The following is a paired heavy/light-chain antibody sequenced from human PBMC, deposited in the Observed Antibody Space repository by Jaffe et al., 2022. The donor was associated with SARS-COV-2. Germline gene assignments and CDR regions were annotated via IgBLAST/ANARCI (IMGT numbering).Heavy chain of an antibody. CDR1: GFTFSSYA. CDR2: ISGSGGST. J-gene: IGHJ1*01. CDR3: AARAYCGGDCYRHTAEYFQH. D-gene: IGHD2-21*02. Sequence: EVQLLESGGGLVQPGGSLRLSCAASGFTFSSYAMSWVRQAPGKGLEWVSAISGSGGSTYYADSVKGRFTISRDNSKNTLYLQMNSLRAEDTAVYYCAARAYCGGDCYRHTAEYFQHWGQGTLVTVSS. V-gene: IGHV3-23*01.
Light chain of an antibody. CDR3: QQYGSSRYT. CDR2: GAS. Sequence: EIVLTQSPGTLSLSPGERATLSCRASQSVSSSYLAWYQQKPGQAPRLLIYGASSRATGIPDRFSGSGSGTDFTLTISRLEPEDFAVYYCQQYGSSRYTFGQGTKLEIK. CDR1: QSVSSSY. J-gene: IGKJ2*01. V-gene: IGKV3-20*01.